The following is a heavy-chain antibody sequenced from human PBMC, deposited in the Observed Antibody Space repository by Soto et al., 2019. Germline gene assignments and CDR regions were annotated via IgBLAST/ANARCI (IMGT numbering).Heavy chain of an antibody. V-gene: IGHV5-51*01. CDR1: GYSFTSYW. D-gene: IGHD6-13*01. Sequence: GESLNISCKGSGYSFTSYWIGWARQMSGKGLEWMGIIYPGDSDTRYSPSFQGQVTISADKSISTAYLQWSSLKASDTAVYYCARPSDGSSWPRIDYWGQGTLVTVSS. J-gene: IGHJ4*02. CDR3: ARPSDGSSWPRIDY. CDR2: IYPGDSDT.